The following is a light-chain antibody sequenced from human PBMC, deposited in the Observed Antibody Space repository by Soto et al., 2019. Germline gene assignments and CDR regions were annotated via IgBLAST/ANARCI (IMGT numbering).Light chain of an antibody. J-gene: IGLJ1*01. V-gene: IGLV2-14*01. CDR1: TSDVGAYNY. CDR3: SSKTSSSSPFV. Sequence: QYALTQPASVSGSPGQSITISCTGSTSDVGAYNYVSWYKHHPGQAPQLMIYEVSNRPSGVSNRFSGSKSGNTASLTISGLQADDEGDYYCSSKTSSSSPFVFGTGTKLTVL. CDR2: EVS.